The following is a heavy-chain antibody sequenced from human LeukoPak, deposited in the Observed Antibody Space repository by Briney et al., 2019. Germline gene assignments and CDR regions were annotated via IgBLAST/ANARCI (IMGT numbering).Heavy chain of an antibody. V-gene: IGHV3-21*01. CDR2: ISRSSDYM. Sequence: PGGSLRLSCVASGFTFSTYRLNWVRQAPGKGLEWVSSISRSSDYMYYANSVKGRFTISRDKAKNSLYLQMNSLRAEDTAVYYCARADCGGDCPPYYYYMDVWGKGTTVTVAS. D-gene: IGHD2-21*01. CDR1: GFTFSTYR. J-gene: IGHJ6*03. CDR3: ARADCGGDCPPYYYYMDV.